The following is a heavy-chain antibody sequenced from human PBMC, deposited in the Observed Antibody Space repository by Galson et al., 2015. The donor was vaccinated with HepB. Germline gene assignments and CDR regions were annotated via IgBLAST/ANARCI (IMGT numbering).Heavy chain of an antibody. CDR3: ARHLTDWPSTTSGTPTDGFDI. V-gene: IGHV1-46*01. D-gene: IGHD2-8*01. CDR1: GYTFTSYY. Sequence: SVKVSCKASGYTFTSYYMHWVRQAPGQGLEWIGIINPSGGSTSYAQKFQGRVTMTRDTSTSTVYMELSSLRSEDTAVYYCARHLTDWPSTTSGTPTDGFDIWGHGTMLTVSS. J-gene: IGHJ3*02. CDR2: INPSGGST.